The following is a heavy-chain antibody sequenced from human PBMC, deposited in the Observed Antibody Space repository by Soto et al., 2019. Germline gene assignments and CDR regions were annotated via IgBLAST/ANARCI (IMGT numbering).Heavy chain of an antibody. J-gene: IGHJ6*02. CDR2: ISYDGSNK. V-gene: IGHV3-30-3*01. D-gene: IGHD3-22*01. Sequence: GGSLRLSCAASGFTFSSYAMHWVRQAPGKGLEWVAVISYDGSNKYYADSVKGRFTISRDNSKNTLYLQMNSLRAEDTAVYYCARAARYDSSGYYFGTSSNYYYGMDVWGQGTTVTVSS. CDR3: ARAARYDSSGYYFGTSSNYYYGMDV. CDR1: GFTFSSYA.